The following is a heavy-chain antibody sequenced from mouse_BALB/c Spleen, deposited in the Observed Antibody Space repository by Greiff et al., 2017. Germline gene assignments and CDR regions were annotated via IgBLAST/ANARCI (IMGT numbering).Heavy chain of an antibody. Sequence: DVKLQESGPGLVKPSQSLSLTCTVTGYSITSDYAWNWIRQFPGNKLEWMGYISYSGSTSYNPSLKSRISITRDTSKNQFFLQLNSVTTEDTATYYCARSYGYDWFAYWGQGTLVTVSA. CDR2: ISYSGST. D-gene: IGHD2-2*01. J-gene: IGHJ3*01. CDR3: ARSYGYDWFAY. CDR1: GYSITSDYA. V-gene: IGHV3-2*02.